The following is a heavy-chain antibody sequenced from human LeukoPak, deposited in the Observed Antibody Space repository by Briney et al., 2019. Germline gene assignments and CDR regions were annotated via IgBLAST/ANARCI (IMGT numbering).Heavy chain of an antibody. D-gene: IGHD1/OR15-1a*01. V-gene: IGHV3-30-3*01. CDR3: ARVGTQYYYYYMDV. CDR2: ISYDGSNK. Sequence: PGGSLRLSCAASGFTFSSYAMHWVRQAPGKGLEWVAVISYDGSNKYYADSVKGRFTISRDNSKNTLYLQMNSLRAEDTAVYYCARVGTQYYYYYMDVWGKGTTVTVSS. CDR1: GFTFSSYA. J-gene: IGHJ6*03.